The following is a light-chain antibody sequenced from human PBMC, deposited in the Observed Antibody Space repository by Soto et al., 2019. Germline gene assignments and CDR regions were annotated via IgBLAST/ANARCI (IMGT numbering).Light chain of an antibody. J-gene: IGLJ1*01. V-gene: IGLV2-23*01. Sequence: QSALTQPASVSGSPGQSITISCTGTSSDVGSHNLVSWYQQYPGKAPKLIIFEASKRPSEVSNRFSGSKSGSTASLTISGLQDEDEADYYCCSNAAGSTYVFGTGTKLTVL. CDR1: SSDVGSHNL. CDR2: EAS. CDR3: CSNAAGSTYV.